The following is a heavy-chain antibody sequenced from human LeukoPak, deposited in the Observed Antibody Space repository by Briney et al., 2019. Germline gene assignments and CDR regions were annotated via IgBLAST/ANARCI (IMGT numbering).Heavy chain of an antibody. CDR2: INHSGST. V-gene: IGHV4-34*01. CDR3: ARNDSVAGTTFDY. J-gene: IGHJ4*02. Sequence: PSETLSLTCAVYGGSFSGYYWNWIRQPPGKGLEWIGEINHSGSTKYNPSLKSRVTISVDTSKNQFSLKLSSVTAADTAVYYCARNDSVAGTTFDYWGQGTLVTVSS. CDR1: GGSFSGYY. D-gene: IGHD6-19*01.